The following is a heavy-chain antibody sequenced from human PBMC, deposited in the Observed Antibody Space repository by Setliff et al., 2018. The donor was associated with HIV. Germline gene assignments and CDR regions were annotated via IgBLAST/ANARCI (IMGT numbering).Heavy chain of an antibody. V-gene: IGHV1-69*13. CDR1: GGTFSSYS. CDR2: IIPIFNTA. CDR3: ARAVSTLIRGVTLNHFYYIDV. D-gene: IGHD3-10*01. Sequence: SVKVSCKASGGTFSSYSITWVRQAPGQGLEWMGGIIPIFNTANYAQKFQGRVTITADESTSTAYMELSSLGSEDTAVYFCARAVSTLIRGVTLNHFYYIDVWGTGTTVTVSS. J-gene: IGHJ6*03.